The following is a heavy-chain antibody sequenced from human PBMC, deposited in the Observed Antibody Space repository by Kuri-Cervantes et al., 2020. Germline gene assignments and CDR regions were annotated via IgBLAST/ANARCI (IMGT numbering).Heavy chain of an antibody. CDR2: ISAYNGNT. J-gene: IGHJ4*02. CDR1: GYTFTSYG. CDR3: ARDDPNLNVDTATNDY. D-gene: IGHD5-18*01. Sequence: ASVKVSCKASGYTFTSYGISWVRQAPGQGLEWMGWISAYNGNTNYAQKLQGRVTMTTDTSTSTAYMELRSLRSDDTAVYYCARDDPNLNVDTATNDYWGQGTLVTVSS. V-gene: IGHV1-18*01.